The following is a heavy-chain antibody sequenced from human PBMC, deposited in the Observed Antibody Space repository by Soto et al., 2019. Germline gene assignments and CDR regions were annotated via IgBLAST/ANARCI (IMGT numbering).Heavy chain of an antibody. Sequence: PETLSLTCTVSGGSIRSYYWSWIRQPPGKGLEWIGYVYYSGSTDYNPSLKSRVTISVDTSKNQFSLKLRSVTAADTAVYYCARDSYNFEDWGQGTLVTVSS. V-gene: IGHV4-59*01. CDR2: VYYSGST. CDR3: ARDSYNFED. CDR1: GGSIRSYY. J-gene: IGHJ4*02. D-gene: IGHD5-18*01.